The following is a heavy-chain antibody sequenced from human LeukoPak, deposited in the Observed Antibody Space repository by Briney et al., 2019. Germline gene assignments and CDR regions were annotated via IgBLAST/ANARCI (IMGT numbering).Heavy chain of an antibody. CDR2: INPHSGAT. CDR3: SRDLLMYYSGSGEST. D-gene: IGHD3-10*01. CDR1: GYTFTGYY. J-gene: IGHJ5*02. Sequence: ASVRVSCKASGYTFTGYYIHWVRQAPGQGPEWMGWINPHSGATNYAQKFQGRVTMTRDTSISTAFMELSSLRSDDTAMYYCSRDLLMYYSGSGESTWGQGTQVTVSS. V-gene: IGHV1-2*02.